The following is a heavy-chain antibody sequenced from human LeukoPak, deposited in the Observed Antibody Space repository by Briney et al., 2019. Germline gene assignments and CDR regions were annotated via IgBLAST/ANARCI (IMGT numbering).Heavy chain of an antibody. D-gene: IGHD5-24*01. Sequence: SETLSLTCAVYGGSFSGYYWSWIRQPPGKGLEWIGEINHSGSTNYNPSLKSRVTISVDASKNQFSLKLSSVTAADTAVYYCARTRDGYNFGGFDYWGQGTLVTVSS. J-gene: IGHJ4*02. CDR1: GGSFSGYY. CDR2: INHSGST. CDR3: ARTRDGYNFGGFDY. V-gene: IGHV4-34*01.